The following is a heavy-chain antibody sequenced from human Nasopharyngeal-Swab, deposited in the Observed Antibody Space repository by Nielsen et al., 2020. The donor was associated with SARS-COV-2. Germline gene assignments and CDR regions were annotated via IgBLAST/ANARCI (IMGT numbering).Heavy chain of an antibody. CDR2: INAGNGNT. J-gene: IGHJ4*02. V-gene: IGHV1-3*01. Sequence: ASVQVSCKASGYTFTSYAMHWVRQAPGQRLEWMGWINAGNGNTKYSQKFQGRVTITRDTSAGTAYMELSSLRSEDTAVYYCARLESGYYPDYWGQGTLVTVSS. D-gene: IGHD3-22*01. CDR3: ARLESGYYPDY. CDR1: GYTFTSYA.